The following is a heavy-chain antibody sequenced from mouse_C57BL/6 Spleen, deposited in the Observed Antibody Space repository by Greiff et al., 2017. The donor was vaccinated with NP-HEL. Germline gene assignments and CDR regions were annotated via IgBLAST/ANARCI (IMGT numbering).Heavy chain of an antibody. J-gene: IGHJ4*01. CDR3: ARSPNWDGAMDY. V-gene: IGHV1-26*01. CDR1: GYTFTDYY. D-gene: IGHD4-1*01. Sequence: EVQLQQSGPELVKPGASVKISCKASGYTFTDYYMNWVKQSHGKSLEWIGDINPNNGGTSYNQKFKGKATLTVDKSSSTAYMELRSLTSEDSAVYYWARSPNWDGAMDYWGQGTSVTVSS. CDR2: INPNNGGT.